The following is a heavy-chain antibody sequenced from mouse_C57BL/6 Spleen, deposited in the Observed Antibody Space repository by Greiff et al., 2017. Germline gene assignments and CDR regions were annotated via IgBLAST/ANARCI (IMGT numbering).Heavy chain of an antibody. CDR1: GYTFTSYW. V-gene: IGHV1-50*01. CDR2: IDPSDSYT. Sequence: QVQLQQPGAELVKPGASVKLSCKASGYTFTSYWMQWVKQRPGQGLEWIGEIDPSDSYTNYNQKFKGKATLTVDTSSSTAYMQLSSLTSEDSAVYYCARRGDYDYDEERAWFAYWGQGTLVTVSA. CDR3: ARRGDYDYDEERAWFAY. D-gene: IGHD2-4*01. J-gene: IGHJ3*01.